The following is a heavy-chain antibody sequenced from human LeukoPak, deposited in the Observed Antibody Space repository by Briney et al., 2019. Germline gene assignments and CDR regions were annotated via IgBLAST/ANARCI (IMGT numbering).Heavy chain of an antibody. CDR1: GFTFSSYA. D-gene: IGHD3-9*01. CDR2: ISGSGGST. CDR3: AKDLRFAYYDILTGPHFDY. V-gene: IGHV3-23*01. Sequence: QTGGSLRLSCAASGFTFSSYAMSWVRQAPGKGLEWVSAISGSGGSTYYADSVKGRFTISRDNSKNTLYLQMNSLRAEDTAVYYCAKDLRFAYYDILTGPHFDYWGQGTLVTVSS. J-gene: IGHJ4*02.